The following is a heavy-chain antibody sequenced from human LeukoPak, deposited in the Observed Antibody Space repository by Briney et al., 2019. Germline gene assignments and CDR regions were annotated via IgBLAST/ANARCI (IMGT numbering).Heavy chain of an antibody. V-gene: IGHV3-23*01. CDR1: GFTFSTYA. J-gene: IGHJ6*03. CDR2: ISGSGRGGRS. D-gene: IGHD3-9*01. CDR3: AKDGGEYYDILTGYYPRLYYMDV. Sequence: GGSLRLSCAASGFTFSTYAMSWVRQAPGKGLEWVSNISGSGRGGRSYYTESVKGRFTISRDNSKNTLYLQMTSLRAEDTAVYYCAKDGGEYYDILTGYYPRLYYMDVWGKGTTVTISS.